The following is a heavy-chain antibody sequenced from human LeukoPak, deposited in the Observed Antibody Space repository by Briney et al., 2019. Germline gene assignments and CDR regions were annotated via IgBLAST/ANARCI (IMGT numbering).Heavy chain of an antibody. CDR1: GFMFDTYI. Sequence: GGSLRLSCAASGFMFDTYIMTWVRQAPGKGLEWITYINSINAVYYTDSVQGRFNISRDNAKNSLYLQMNSLRVEDTAMYYCARVSARGYDYWGRGTLVTVSS. CDR2: INSINAV. J-gene: IGHJ4*02. CDR3: ARVSARGYDY. V-gene: IGHV3-48*01. D-gene: IGHD5-18*01.